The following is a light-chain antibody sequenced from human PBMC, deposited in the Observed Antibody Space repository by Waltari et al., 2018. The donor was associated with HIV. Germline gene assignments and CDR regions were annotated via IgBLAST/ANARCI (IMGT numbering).Light chain of an antibody. Sequence: DIVLTQSPETLSVSLGERAALHCKSGESVLSSSNNLNYFAWYQQRPGQPPTLLVSEASSRSSGVPARFTASGSRTDFTLTIDDLQADDVAVYFCQQYYSTPTFGRGTQLV. CDR1: ESVLSSSNNLNY. CDR2: EAS. CDR3: QQYYSTPT. J-gene: IGKJ5*01. V-gene: IGKV4-1*01.